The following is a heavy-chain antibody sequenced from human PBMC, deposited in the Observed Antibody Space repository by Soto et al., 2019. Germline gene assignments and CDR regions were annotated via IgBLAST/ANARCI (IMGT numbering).Heavy chain of an antibody. V-gene: IGHV3-30*18. CDR1: GFTFSSYG. CDR2: ISYDGSNK. Sequence: GGSLRLSCAASGFTFSSYGMHWVRQAPGKGLEWVAVISYDGSNKYYADSVKGRFTISRDNSKNTLYLQMNSLRAEDTAVYYCAKDHYDSSGYFDYWGQGTLVTVS. CDR3: AKDHYDSSGYFDY. D-gene: IGHD3-22*01. J-gene: IGHJ4*02.